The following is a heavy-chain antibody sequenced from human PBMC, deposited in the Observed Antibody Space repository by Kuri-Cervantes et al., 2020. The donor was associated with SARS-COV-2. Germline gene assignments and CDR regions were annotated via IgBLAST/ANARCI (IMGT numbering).Heavy chain of an antibody. CDR2: ISGSGGST. CDR3: AKIRNIVVVPAAMFH. D-gene: IGHD2-2*01. CDR1: GGSISSSSYY. J-gene: IGHJ4*02. Sequence: ETLSLTCTVSGGSISSSSYYWGWIRQPPGKGLEWVSAISGSGGSTYYADSVKGRFTISRDNSKNTLYLQMNSLRAEDTAVYYCAKIRNIVVVPAAMFHWGQGTLVTVSS. V-gene: IGHV3-23*01.